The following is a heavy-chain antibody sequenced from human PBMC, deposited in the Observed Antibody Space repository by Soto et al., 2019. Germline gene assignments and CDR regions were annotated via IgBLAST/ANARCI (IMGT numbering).Heavy chain of an antibody. V-gene: IGHV1-69*06. Sequence: QVQLVQSGAVVKKPGSSVEVSCKASGGTFNGYGISWVRQAPGQGLEWMGGTVPVFDTSKYAPRFQGRVTITADKSTSTDYMELSSVRSADTAIYFCARGVSNSGAYYTGPSAYDLWGQGTLVIVSS. CDR3: ARGVSNSGAYYTGPSAYDL. CDR2: TVPVFDTS. CDR1: GGTFNGYG. D-gene: IGHD3-10*01. J-gene: IGHJ3*01.